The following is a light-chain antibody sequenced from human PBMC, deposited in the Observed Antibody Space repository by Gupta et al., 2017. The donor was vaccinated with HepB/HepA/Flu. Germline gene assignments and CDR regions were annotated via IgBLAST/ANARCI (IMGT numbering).Light chain of an antibody. V-gene: IGLV1-40*01. J-gene: IGLJ3*02. CDR3: QTYDSSVSGRV. CDR1: SSNIGAPDE. CDR2: NNN. Sequence: QSMLTQPPSVSGAPGQRVAIPSTGRSSNIGAPDEVHWYQQLPGTAPKLLIYNNNNRPSGVPDRFSGSKSGTSASLAITGLQAEDEGDYFCQTYDSSVSGRVFGGGTKLTVL.